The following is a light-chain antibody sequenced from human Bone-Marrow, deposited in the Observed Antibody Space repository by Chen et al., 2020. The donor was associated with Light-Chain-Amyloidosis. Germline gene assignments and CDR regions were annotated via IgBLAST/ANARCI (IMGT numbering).Light chain of an antibody. Sequence: SYVLPQPSSVSVAPGQTATMACGGNNIGSTSVHWYQQTPGQAPLLVVYDDSDRPSGIPERLSGSNSGNTATLTISRVEAGDEADYYCQVWDRSSDRPVFGGGTKLTVI. V-gene: IGLV3-21*02. CDR3: QVWDRSSDRPV. CDR2: DDS. CDR1: NIGSTS. J-gene: IGLJ3*02.